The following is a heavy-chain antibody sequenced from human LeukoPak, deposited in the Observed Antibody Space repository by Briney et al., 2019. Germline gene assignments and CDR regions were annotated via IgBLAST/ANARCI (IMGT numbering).Heavy chain of an antibody. J-gene: IGHJ6*02. D-gene: IGHD3-10*01. Sequence: SETLSLTCAVYGGSFSGYYWSWIRQPPGKGLEWIGEVNHSGSTNYNPSLKSRVTISVDTSKNQFSLKLSSVTAADTAVYYCARKNGYYGSGSSAHYYYYYGMDVWGQGTTVTVSS. V-gene: IGHV4-34*01. CDR1: GGSFSGYY. CDR2: VNHSGST. CDR3: ARKNGYYGSGSSAHYYYYYGMDV.